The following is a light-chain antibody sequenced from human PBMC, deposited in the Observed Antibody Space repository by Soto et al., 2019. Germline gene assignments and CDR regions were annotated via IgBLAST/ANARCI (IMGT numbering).Light chain of an antibody. CDR3: QQYGNSSWT. CDR2: GAS. CDR1: QSVSSSY. Sequence: DIVLTHSPGTLPLSPGERATLSCRARQSVSSSYLAWYQQKPGQAPRLLIYGASGRATGIPDRLSGSGSGTDFTLTISRLEPEDFAVYYCQQYGNSSWTFGQGTKVDIK. J-gene: IGKJ1*01. V-gene: IGKV3-20*01.